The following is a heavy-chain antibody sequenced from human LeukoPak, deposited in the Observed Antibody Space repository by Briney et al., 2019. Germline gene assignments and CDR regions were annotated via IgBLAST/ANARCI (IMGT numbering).Heavy chain of an antibody. Sequence: SQTLSLTCTVSGGSISSGSYYWSWLRQPAGKGLEWSGRIYTSGSTNYNPSLKSRVTISVDTSKNQFSLKLTSVTAADTATYYCARETSLAGFASGLGFNYWGQGILVTVSS. CDR1: GGSISSGSYY. CDR3: ARETSLAGFASGLGFNY. V-gene: IGHV4-61*02. J-gene: IGHJ4*02. CDR2: IYTSGST. D-gene: IGHD6-19*01.